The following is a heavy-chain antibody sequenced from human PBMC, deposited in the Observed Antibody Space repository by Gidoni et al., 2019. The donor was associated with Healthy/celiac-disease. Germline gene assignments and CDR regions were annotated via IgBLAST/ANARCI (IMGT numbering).Heavy chain of an antibody. V-gene: IGHV2-26*01. CDR1: GFSLSNARMG. CDR3: ALFRGGFYSSSWAIDY. D-gene: IGHD6-13*01. Sequence: QVTLKESGPVLVKPPETLTLTCTVSGFSLSNARMGVSWIRQPPGKALEWLAHIFSGDEKSYSTSLNSRLTISKDTSKSHVVLTMTNMDPVDTATYYCALFRGGFYSSSWAIDYWGQGTLVTVSA. CDR2: IFSGDEK. J-gene: IGHJ4*02.